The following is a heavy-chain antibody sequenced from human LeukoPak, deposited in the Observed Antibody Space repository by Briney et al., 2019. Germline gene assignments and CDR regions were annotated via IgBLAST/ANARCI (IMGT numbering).Heavy chain of an antibody. V-gene: IGHV3-20*04. D-gene: IGHD5-18*01. CDR3: AREDSGYTYGTNGY. CDR1: GFTFDDYG. J-gene: IGHJ4*02. CDR2: INWNGGST. Sequence: PGGSLRLSCAASGFTFDDYGMSWVRHAPGKGLEWVSGINWNGGSTGYADSVKGRFTISRDNAKNSLYLQMNSLRAEDTAVYYCAREDSGYTYGTNGYWGQGTLVTVSS.